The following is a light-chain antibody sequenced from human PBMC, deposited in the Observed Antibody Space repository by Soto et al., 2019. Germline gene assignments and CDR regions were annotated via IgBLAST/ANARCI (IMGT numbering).Light chain of an antibody. CDR1: SSDVGTYNY. CDR2: DVS. J-gene: IGLJ1*01. V-gene: IGLV2-11*01. CDR3: CSYAGSSVYV. Sequence: QSALTQPRSVSGSPGQSVTISCTGTSSDVGTYNYVSWYQHHPGKAPKLMIYDVSKRPSGVPDRFSGAKSGYTASLTISGLQAEDDADYYCCSYAGSSVYVFGTGTKLIVL.